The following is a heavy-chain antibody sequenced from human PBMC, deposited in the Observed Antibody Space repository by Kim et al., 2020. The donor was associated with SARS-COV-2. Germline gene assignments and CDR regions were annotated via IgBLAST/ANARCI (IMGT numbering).Heavy chain of an antibody. Sequence: GGSLRLSCAASGFTFSSYSMNWVRQAPGKGLEWVSYISSSSSTIYYADSVKGRFTISRDNAKNSLYLQMNSLRDEDTAVYYCAKYCSGGSCHIGLKYYYYGMDVWGQGTTVTVSS. D-gene: IGHD2-15*01. CDR1: GFTFSSYS. V-gene: IGHV3-48*02. J-gene: IGHJ6*02. CDR3: AKYCSGGSCHIGLKYYYYGMDV. CDR2: ISSSSSTI.